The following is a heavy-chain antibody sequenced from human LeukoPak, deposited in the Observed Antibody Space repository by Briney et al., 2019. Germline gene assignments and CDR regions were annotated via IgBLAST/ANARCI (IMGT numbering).Heavy chain of an antibody. D-gene: IGHD3-22*01. CDR1: GGTFSSYA. CDR2: IIPIFATA. CDR3: ARGGYDSSGYYYRHATSYFDY. J-gene: IGHJ4*02. V-gene: IGHV1-69*13. Sequence: SVKVSCKASGGTFSSYAISWVRQAPGQGLEWMGGIIPIFATANYAQKFQGRVTITADESTSTAYMELSSLRSEDTAVYYCARGGYDSSGYYYRHATSYFDYWGQGTLVTVSS.